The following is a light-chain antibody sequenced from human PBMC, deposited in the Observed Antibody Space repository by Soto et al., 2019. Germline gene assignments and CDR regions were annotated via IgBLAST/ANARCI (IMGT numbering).Light chain of an antibody. Sequence: DIPMTQSPSTLSASVGDRVTITCRASQSITYWLAWYQQKPGKAPKLLIYKASSLESGVPSRFSGSGSGTEFTLTINSLQPDDFATYYCQQYISYCAFGQGTKVEIK. CDR1: QSITYW. CDR2: KAS. J-gene: IGKJ1*01. CDR3: QQYISYCA. V-gene: IGKV1-5*03.